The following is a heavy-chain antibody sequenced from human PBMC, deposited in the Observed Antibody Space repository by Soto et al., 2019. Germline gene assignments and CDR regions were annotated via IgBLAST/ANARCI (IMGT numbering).Heavy chain of an antibody. D-gene: IGHD3-3*01. V-gene: IGHV3-21*01. Sequence: LRLSCAASGFTFSSYSMNWVRQAPGKGLEWVSSISSSSSYIYYADSVKGRFTISRDNAKNSLYLQMNSLRAEDTAVYYCARDPASLYDFWSGYQAYFDYWGQGTLVTVSS. CDR3: ARDPASLYDFWSGYQAYFDY. CDR1: GFTFSSYS. J-gene: IGHJ4*02. CDR2: ISSSSSYI.